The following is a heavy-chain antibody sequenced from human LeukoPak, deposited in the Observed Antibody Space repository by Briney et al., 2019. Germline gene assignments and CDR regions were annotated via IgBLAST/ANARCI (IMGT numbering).Heavy chain of an antibody. V-gene: IGHV3-21*01. CDR3: ARDLEGKGYSGYDTVGY. CDR2: ISSSSSYI. Sequence: GGSLRLSCAASGFTFSSYSMNWVRQAPGKGLEWVSSISSSSSYIYYADSVKGRFTISRDNAKNSLYLQMNSLRAEDTAVYYCARDLEGKGYSGYDTVGYWGQGTLVTVSS. J-gene: IGHJ4*02. CDR1: GFTFSSYS. D-gene: IGHD5-12*01.